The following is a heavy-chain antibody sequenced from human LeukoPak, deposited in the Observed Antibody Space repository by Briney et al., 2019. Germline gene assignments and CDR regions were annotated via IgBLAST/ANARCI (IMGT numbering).Heavy chain of an antibody. D-gene: IGHD5-18*01. CDR3: TTDICGYSYGGVGFDF. CDR1: GFTFSNAW. V-gene: IGHV3-15*07. J-gene: IGHJ4*02. CDR2: IKRETDDGTK. Sequence: GGSLRLSCAASGFTFSNAWMNWVRQAPGKGLEWVGRIKRETDDGTKDYPAPVKGRFTTSRDDSKNTLYLQMNSLKIEDTAVYFCTTDICGYSYGGVGFDFWGQGTLVTVSS.